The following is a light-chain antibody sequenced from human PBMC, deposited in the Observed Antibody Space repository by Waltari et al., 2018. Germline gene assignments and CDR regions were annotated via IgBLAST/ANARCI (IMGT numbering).Light chain of an antibody. J-gene: IGLJ3*02. Sequence: SYDLTQSPSVSVSPGHTARIPCSGDKLADQSANFYQQKAGQSPVLVIYQDTKRPLGIPGRFSGSSSGNTATLTISGTQSLDEADYFCQVWDTTTAVFGGGTKVTVL. CDR2: QDT. V-gene: IGLV3-1*01. CDR3: QVWDTTTAV. CDR1: KLADQS.